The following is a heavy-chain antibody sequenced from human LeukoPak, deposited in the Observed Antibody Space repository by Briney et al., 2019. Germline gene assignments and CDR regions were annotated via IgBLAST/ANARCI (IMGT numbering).Heavy chain of an antibody. D-gene: IGHD3-10*01. J-gene: IGHJ5*02. Sequence: SETLSLTCTVSGGSINSYWCWIRPPAGKGLEWIGRIAGSGTITYNPALQSRLSISIDTSKTQFSLKLMSVTAAETAVYYCARDSGSTGEVKVDPWGQGPLVTVSS. CDR3: ARDSGSTGEVKVDP. V-gene: IGHV4-4*07. CDR1: GGSINSY. CDR2: IAGSGTI.